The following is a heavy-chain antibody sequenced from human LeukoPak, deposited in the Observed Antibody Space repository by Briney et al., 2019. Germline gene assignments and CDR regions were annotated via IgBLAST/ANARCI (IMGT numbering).Heavy chain of an antibody. CDR2: INGDGTST. CDR3: ARDSHGYPLDY. CDR1: GFTFSSYW. Sequence: RGSLRLSCAASGFTFSSYWMHWVRHAPGKGLVWVSRINGDGTSTTYADSVKGRFTIFRDNAKNTLSLQMNSLRAEDTAVYYCARDSHGYPLDYWGQGTLVTVSS. J-gene: IGHJ4*02. D-gene: IGHD5-18*01. V-gene: IGHV3-74*01.